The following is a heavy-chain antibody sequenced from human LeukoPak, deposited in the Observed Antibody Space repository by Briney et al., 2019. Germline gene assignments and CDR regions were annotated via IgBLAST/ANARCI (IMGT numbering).Heavy chain of an antibody. J-gene: IGHJ4*02. D-gene: IGHD2-21*02. Sequence: GGSLRLSCAASGFTFSSYAMSWVRQAPGKGLEWVSAISGSGGSTYYADSVKGRFTISRDNSKNTLYLQMNSLRAEDTAVYYCAKDTIAYCGGDCYSPPDYWGQGTLVTVSS. CDR2: ISGSGGST. CDR3: AKDTIAYCGGDCYSPPDY. CDR1: GFTFSSYA. V-gene: IGHV3-23*01.